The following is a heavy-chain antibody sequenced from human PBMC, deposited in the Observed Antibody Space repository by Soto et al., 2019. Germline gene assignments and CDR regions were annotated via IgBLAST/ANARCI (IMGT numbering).Heavy chain of an antibody. D-gene: IGHD1-26*01. CDR2: IVPIFGTA. V-gene: IGHV1-69*13. CDR1: GGTFRSYA. CDR3: ARGIPHGQGHRATKAVSHRPHWAFDS. Sequence: SVKVSCKACGGTFRSYAISWVRQAPGQGLEWMGGIVPIFGTANYAQKFQGRVTITADESTSTAYMELSSLRSEDTAVYYCARGIPHGQGHRATKAVSHRPHWAFDSWGQGTTVTVSS. J-gene: IGHJ3*02.